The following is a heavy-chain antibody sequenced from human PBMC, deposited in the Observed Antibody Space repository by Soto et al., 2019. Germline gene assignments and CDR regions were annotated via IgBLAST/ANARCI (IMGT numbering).Heavy chain of an antibody. V-gene: IGHV3-23*01. CDR3: AKEESVTTTRYYYYHMDV. CDR2: ISGSGGST. J-gene: IGHJ6*03. D-gene: IGHD4-17*01. CDR1: GFTFSSYA. Sequence: GGSLRLSCAASGFTFSSYAMSWVRQAPGKGLEWVSAISGSGGSTYYADSVKGRFTISRDNSKNTLYLQMNSLRAEDTAVYYCAKEESVTTTRYYYYHMDVWGKGTTVTVSS.